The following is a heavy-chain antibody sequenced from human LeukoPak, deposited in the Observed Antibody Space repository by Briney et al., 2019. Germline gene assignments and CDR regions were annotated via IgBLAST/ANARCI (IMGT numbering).Heavy chain of an antibody. J-gene: IGHJ4*02. CDR1: GGSISSYY. CDR3: ASVELVTAIGFDY. D-gene: IGHD2-21*02. V-gene: IGHV4-59*01. CDR2: IYYSGST. Sequence: KPSETLSLTCTVSGGSISSYYWSWIRQPPGKGLEWIGYIYYSGSTNYNPSLKSRVTISVDTSKNQFSLKLSSVTAADTAVYYCASVELVTAIGFDYWDQGTLVTVSS.